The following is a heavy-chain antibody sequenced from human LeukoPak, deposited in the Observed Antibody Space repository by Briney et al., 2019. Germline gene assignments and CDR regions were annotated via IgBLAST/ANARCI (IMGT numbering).Heavy chain of an antibody. Sequence: ASVKVSCKTSGYTFISYGISWLRQAPGQGIEWMGWISANKGDTEYAQKFRGRLTVTRDTSTSTAYMELRSLRSDDTAVYYCARAGVGFDYWGQGTLVTVSS. CDR1: GYTFISYG. CDR2: ISANKGDT. D-gene: IGHD3-10*01. CDR3: ARAGVGFDY. V-gene: IGHV1-18*01. J-gene: IGHJ4*02.